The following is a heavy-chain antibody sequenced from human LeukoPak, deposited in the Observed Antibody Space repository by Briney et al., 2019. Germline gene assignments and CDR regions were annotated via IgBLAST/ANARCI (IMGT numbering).Heavy chain of an antibody. CDR3: ARGGVRGAAPLYYFDY. CDR1: GDSVSSNSAA. CDR2: TYYRSKWYN. Sequence: SQTLSLTCAISGDSVSSNSAAWNWIRQSPSRGLEWLGRTYYRSKWYNDYAVSVKSRITINPDTSKNQFSLQLNSVTPEDTAVYYCARGGVRGAAPLYYFDYWGQGTLVTVSS. J-gene: IGHJ4*02. D-gene: IGHD3-10*01. V-gene: IGHV6-1*01.